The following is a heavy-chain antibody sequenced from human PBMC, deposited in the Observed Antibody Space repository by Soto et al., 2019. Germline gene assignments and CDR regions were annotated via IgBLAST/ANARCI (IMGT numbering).Heavy chain of an antibody. V-gene: IGHV3-21*01. CDR3: ASLLWFGELRKYNWFDP. D-gene: IGHD3-10*01. J-gene: IGHJ5*02. CDR2: ISSSSSYI. CDR1: GFTFSSYS. Sequence: EVQLVKSGGGLVKPGGSLRLSCAASGFTFSSYSMNWVRQAPGKGLEWVSSISSSSSYIYYADSVKGRFTISRDNAKNSLYLQMNSLRAEDTAVYYCASLLWFGELRKYNWFDPWGQGTLVTVSS.